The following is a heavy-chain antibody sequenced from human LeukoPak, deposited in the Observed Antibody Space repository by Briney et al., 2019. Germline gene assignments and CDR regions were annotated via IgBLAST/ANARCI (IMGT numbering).Heavy chain of an antibody. D-gene: IGHD3-16*02. J-gene: IGHJ3*02. CDR2: INRSGST. V-gene: IGHV4-39*07. CDR1: GGSISTSSYY. Sequence: SETLSLTCIVSGGSISTSSYYWGWIRQPPGKGLEWIGIINRSGSTYYTPSLKSRVTISVDTSKNQFSLKLSSVTAADTAVYYCARVSRGRYLFDIWGQGTMVTVSS. CDR3: ARVSRGRYLFDI.